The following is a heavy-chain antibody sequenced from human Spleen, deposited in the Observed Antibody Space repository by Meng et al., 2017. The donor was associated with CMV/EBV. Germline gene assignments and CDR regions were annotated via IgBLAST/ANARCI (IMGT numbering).Heavy chain of an antibody. J-gene: IGHJ4*02. CDR1: GFSFSRYW. V-gene: IGHV3-23*01. Sequence: GESLKISCAASGFSFSRYWMTWVRLAPGKGLEWVSAISGSGGSTYYADSVKGRFTISRDNSKNTVYLQMNSLRAEDTAVYYCVRGYGGSYFDYWGQGTLVTVS. CDR2: ISGSGGST. CDR3: VRGYGGSYFDY. D-gene: IGHD1-26*01.